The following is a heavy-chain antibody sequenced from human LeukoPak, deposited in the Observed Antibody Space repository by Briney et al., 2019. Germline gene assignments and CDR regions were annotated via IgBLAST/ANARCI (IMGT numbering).Heavy chain of an antibody. CDR3: ARIETTCDSGNYFDD. CDR1: GGSISSGRYY. V-gene: IGHV4-39*01. Sequence: SETLPLTGTVSGGSISSGRYYWLWVRQPPGKGLERIVSINYSATTFYNPSLKRRITTSVDTSKKQFPLKVSSVTAADAAVYYCARIETTCDSGNYFDDWGQGTLVTVSS. D-gene: IGHD3-10*01. CDR2: INYSATT. J-gene: IGHJ4*02.